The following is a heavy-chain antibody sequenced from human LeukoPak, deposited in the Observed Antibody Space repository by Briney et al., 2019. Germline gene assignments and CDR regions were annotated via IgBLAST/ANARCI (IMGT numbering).Heavy chain of an antibody. CDR2: ISWNSGSI. Sequence: GRSLRLSCAASGFTFDDYAMHWVRQAPGKGLEWVSGISWNSGSIGYADSVKGRFTISRDNAKNSLYLQLNSLRAEDTALYYCARDTHYYGSGSPAFDLWGRGTMVTVSS. CDR1: GFTFDDYA. D-gene: IGHD3-10*01. J-gene: IGHJ3*01. CDR3: ARDTHYYGSGSPAFDL. V-gene: IGHV3-9*01.